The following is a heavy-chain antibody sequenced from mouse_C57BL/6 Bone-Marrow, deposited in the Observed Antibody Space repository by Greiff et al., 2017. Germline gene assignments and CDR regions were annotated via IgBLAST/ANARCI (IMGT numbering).Heavy chain of an antibody. CDR3: TTNGPGFAY. V-gene: IGHV14-4*01. Sequence: VQLQQSGAELVRPGASVRLSCTASGFNIKDDYMHWVKQRPEQGLEWIGWIDPENGDTEYASKFQGKATITADTSSNTAYLQLSSLTSEDTAVYYCTTNGPGFAYWGQGTLVTVSA. CDR2: IDPENGDT. J-gene: IGHJ3*01. CDR1: GFNIKDDY.